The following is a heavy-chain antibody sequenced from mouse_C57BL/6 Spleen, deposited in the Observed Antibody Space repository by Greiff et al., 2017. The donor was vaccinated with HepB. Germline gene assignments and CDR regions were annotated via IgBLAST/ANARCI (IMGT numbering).Heavy chain of an antibody. CDR3: ASDGGGSSYSWFAY. CDR2: ISDGGSYT. V-gene: IGHV5-4*03. D-gene: IGHD1-1*01. J-gene: IGHJ3*01. Sequence: DVMLVESGGGLVKPGGSLKLSCAASGFTFSSYAMSWVRQTPEKRLEWVATISDGGSYTYYPDNVKGRFTISRDNAKNNLYLQMSHLKSEDTAMYYCASDGGGSSYSWFAYWGQGTLVTVSA. CDR1: GFTFSSYA.